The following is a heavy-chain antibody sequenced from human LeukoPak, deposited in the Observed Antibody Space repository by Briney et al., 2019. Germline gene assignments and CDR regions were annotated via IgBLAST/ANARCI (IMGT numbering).Heavy chain of an antibody. V-gene: IGHV4-61*02. J-gene: IGHJ4*02. Sequence: PSQTLSLTCTVSGGSISSGSYYWTWIRQPAGRGLEWIGRIYTSGRTNYNPSLKSRVTISIDTSKNQFSLKLNFATAADTAVYYCARGTSSWPILAYWGQGTLVTVSS. CDR2: IYTSGRT. CDR1: GGSISSGSYY. D-gene: IGHD6-13*01. CDR3: ARGTSSWPILAY.